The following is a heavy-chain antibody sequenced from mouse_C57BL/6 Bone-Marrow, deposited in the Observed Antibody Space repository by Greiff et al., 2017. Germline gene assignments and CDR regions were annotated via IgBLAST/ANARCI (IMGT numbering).Heavy chain of an antibody. Sequence: EVQLQQSGPVLVKPGASVKMSCKASGYTFTDYYMNWVKQSHGKSLEWIGVINPYNGGTSYNQKFKGKATLTVDKSSSTAYMELNSRTSEDSAVYYCARSYWYFDVWGTGTTVTVSS. CDR1: GYTFTDYY. J-gene: IGHJ1*03. V-gene: IGHV1-19*01. CDR3: ARSYWYFDV. CDR2: INPYNGGT.